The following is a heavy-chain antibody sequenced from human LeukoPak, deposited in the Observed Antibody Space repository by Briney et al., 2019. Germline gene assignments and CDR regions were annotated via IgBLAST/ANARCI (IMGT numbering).Heavy chain of an antibody. D-gene: IGHD3-22*01. CDR1: GFTFSTYA. V-gene: IGHV3-23*01. CDR3: ARYYYDSSGYPYYSDY. CDR2: INSGGGGT. Sequence: PGGSLRLSCAASGFTFSTYAMSWVRQAPGKGLEWVSAINSGGGGTHYADSVEGRFTISRDNSKNTVYLQMNSLRAEDTAVYYCARYYYDSSGYPYYSDYWGQGTLVTVSS. J-gene: IGHJ4*02.